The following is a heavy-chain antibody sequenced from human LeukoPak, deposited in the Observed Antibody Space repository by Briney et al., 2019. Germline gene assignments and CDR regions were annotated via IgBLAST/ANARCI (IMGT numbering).Heavy chain of an antibody. CDR1: GFTVCSNY. D-gene: IGHD2-15*01. CDR2: IYSGGST. J-gene: IGHJ4*02. Sequence: PGGSLRFSSAASGFTVCSNYMSWVRQAPGKGLEWVSVIYSGGSTYYADSVKGRFTISRDNSKNTLYLQMNSLRAEDTAVYYCASPRCSGGSCWGQGTLVTVSS. V-gene: IGHV3-53*01. CDR3: ASPRCSGGSC.